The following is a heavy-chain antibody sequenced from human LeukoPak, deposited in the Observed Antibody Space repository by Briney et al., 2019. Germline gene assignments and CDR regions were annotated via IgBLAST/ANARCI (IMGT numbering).Heavy chain of an antibody. V-gene: IGHV4-31*03. CDR1: GGSISSGGYY. D-gene: IGHD5-18*01. J-gene: IGHJ4*02. CDR2: IYYSGST. CDR3: ARVRRGYSYGTFNY. Sequence: SQTLSLTCTVSGGSISSGGYYWSWIRQHPGKGLEWIGYIYYSGSTYYNPSLKSRVTISVDTSKNQFSLKLSSVTAADTAVYYCARVRRGYSYGTFNYWGQGTLFSVSS.